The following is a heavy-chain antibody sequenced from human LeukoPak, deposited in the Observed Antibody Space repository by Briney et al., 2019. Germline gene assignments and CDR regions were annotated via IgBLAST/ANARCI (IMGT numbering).Heavy chain of an antibody. V-gene: IGHV3-30*01. J-gene: IGHJ4*02. D-gene: IGHD3-3*01. Sequence: PGGSLRLSCAASGFTFSSYAMHWVRQAPGKGLEGVAVISYDGSNKYYADSVKGRFTISRDNSKNTLYLQMNSLRAEDTAVYYCARDSKYDFWSGYYYWGQGTLVTVSS. CDR2: ISYDGSNK. CDR1: GFTFSSYA. CDR3: ARDSKYDFWSGYYY.